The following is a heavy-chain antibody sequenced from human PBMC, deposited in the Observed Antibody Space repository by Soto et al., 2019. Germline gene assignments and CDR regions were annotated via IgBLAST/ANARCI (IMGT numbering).Heavy chain of an antibody. J-gene: IGHJ4*02. Sequence: ASVEVSCKASGYTFTSCGMSWVRQAPGQGLEWMGWISAYYGNTNYAQKLQGRVTMTTDTSTSTAYMELRSLRSDDTAVYYCARDRPRGGDYVFDYWGQGTLVTVSS. CDR3: ARDRPRGGDYVFDY. CDR2: ISAYYGNT. CDR1: GYTFTSCG. V-gene: IGHV1-18*01. D-gene: IGHD4-17*01.